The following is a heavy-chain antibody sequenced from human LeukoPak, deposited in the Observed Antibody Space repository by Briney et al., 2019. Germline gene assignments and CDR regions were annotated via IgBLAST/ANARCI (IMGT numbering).Heavy chain of an antibody. CDR1: GGSISSGGYY. Sequence: SETLSLTCAVSGGSISSGGYYWSWIRQPPGKGLEWIGYIYYSGSTNYNPSLKSRVTISVDTSKNQFSLKLSSVTAADTAVYYCARGRYDFWSGYYVDGMDVWGQGTTVTVSS. D-gene: IGHD3-3*01. J-gene: IGHJ6*02. V-gene: IGHV4-61*08. CDR3: ARGRYDFWSGYYVDGMDV. CDR2: IYYSGST.